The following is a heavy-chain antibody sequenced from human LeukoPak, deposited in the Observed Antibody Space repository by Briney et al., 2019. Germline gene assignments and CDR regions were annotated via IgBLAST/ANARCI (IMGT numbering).Heavy chain of an antibody. Sequence: GESLKISCTGSGYSFTSYWIGWVRQMPGKGLECMGIIYPGDSDTRYSPSFQGQVTISADKSISTAYLQWSSLKASDTAMYYCARRQYYDSSGYYPFEYWGQGTLVTVSS. CDR2: IYPGDSDT. CDR1: GYSFTSYW. V-gene: IGHV5-51*01. J-gene: IGHJ4*02. D-gene: IGHD3-22*01. CDR3: ARRQYYDSSGYYPFEY.